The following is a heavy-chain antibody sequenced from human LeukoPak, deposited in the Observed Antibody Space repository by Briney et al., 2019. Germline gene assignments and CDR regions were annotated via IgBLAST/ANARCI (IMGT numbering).Heavy chain of an antibody. CDR1: GGSISSSSYY. Sequence: SETLSLTCTVSGGSISSSSYYWGWIRQPPGTGLEWIGSIYYSGSTYYNPSLKSRVTISVDTSKNQFSLKLSSVTAADTAVYYCARDGSYSGYGVDYWGQGTLVTVSS. D-gene: IGHD5-12*01. CDR2: IYYSGST. V-gene: IGHV4-39*07. J-gene: IGHJ4*02. CDR3: ARDGSYSGYGVDY.